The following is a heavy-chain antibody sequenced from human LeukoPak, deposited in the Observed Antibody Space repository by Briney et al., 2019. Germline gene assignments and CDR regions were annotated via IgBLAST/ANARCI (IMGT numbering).Heavy chain of an antibody. CDR2: ISRSASTI. J-gene: IGHJ4*02. CDR1: GFTFSDNY. CDR3: ARLLRSGYDPYFDF. D-gene: IGHD5-12*01. Sequence: IPGGSLRLSCAASGFTFSDNYMTWLRQAPGKGLEWVSYISRSASTIYYADSVKGRFTMSRDNAKNSLYLQMNSLRVEDTAVYFCARLLRSGYDPYFDFWGQGTLVTVSS. V-gene: IGHV3-11*04.